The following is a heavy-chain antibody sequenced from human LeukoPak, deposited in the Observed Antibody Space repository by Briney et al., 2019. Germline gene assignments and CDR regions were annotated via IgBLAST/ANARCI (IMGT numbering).Heavy chain of an antibody. J-gene: IGHJ4*02. CDR2: ISSSSSYI. CDR1: GFTVSSNY. V-gene: IGHV3-21*01. CDR3: AIVSNDYGGNSHY. Sequence: GGSLLLSCAASGFTVSSNYMSWVRQAPGKGLEWVSSISSSSSYIYYADSVKGRFTISRDNAKNSLYLQMNSLRAEDTAVYYCAIVSNDYGGNSHYWGQGTLVTVSS. D-gene: IGHD4-23*01.